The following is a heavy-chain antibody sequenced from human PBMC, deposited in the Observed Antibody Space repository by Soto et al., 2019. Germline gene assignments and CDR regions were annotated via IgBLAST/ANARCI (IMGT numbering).Heavy chain of an antibody. D-gene: IGHD3-10*01. J-gene: IGHJ4*02. CDR2: IWYDGSNK. CDR3: ARYGPGKVIDY. V-gene: IGHV3-33*01. Sequence: QVQLVESGGGVVQSGRSLRLSCAASGFTFSSYGMHWVRQAPGKGLEWVVVIWYDGSNKYYADSVKGRFTISRDNSKNRLYLQMNSLRAEDTAVYYCARYGPGKVIDYWGQGTVVTVSS. CDR1: GFTFSSYG.